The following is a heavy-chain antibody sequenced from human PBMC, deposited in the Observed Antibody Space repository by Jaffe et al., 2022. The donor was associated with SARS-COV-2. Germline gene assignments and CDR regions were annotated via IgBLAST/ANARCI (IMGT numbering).Heavy chain of an antibody. CDR2: ISYDGSNK. J-gene: IGHJ6*02. Sequence: QVQLVESGGGVVQPGRSLRLSCAASGFTFSSYAMHWVRQAPGKGLEWVAVISYDGSNKYYADSVKGRFTISRDNSKNTLYLQMNSLRAEDTAVYYCARVDDSSGNLDYYYYYGMDVWGQGTTVTVSS. CDR1: GFTFSSYA. D-gene: IGHD3-22*01. V-gene: IGHV3-30-3*01. CDR3: ARVDDSSGNLDYYYYYGMDV.